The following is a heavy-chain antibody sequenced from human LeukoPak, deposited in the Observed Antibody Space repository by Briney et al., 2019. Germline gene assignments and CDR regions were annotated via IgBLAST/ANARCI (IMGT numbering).Heavy chain of an antibody. CDR3: ARSGTTGWLIDY. J-gene: IGHJ4*02. Sequence: ASVKVSCKASGNTFTSYAMHWVRQAPGQRLEWMGWINAGNGNTKYSQKFQGRVTITRDTSASTAYMELSSLRSEDTAVYYCARSGTTGWLIDYWGQGTLVTVSS. CDR1: GNTFTSYA. D-gene: IGHD1-1*01. V-gene: IGHV1-3*01. CDR2: INAGNGNT.